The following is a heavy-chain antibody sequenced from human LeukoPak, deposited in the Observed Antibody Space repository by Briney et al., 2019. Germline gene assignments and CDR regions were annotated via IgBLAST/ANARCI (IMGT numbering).Heavy chain of an antibody. CDR1: GYTFTSYA. D-gene: IGHD6-13*01. J-gene: IGHJ1*01. V-gene: IGHV1-3*01. Sequence: GSVKVSCKASGYTFTSYAMHCVRPGPEERLGWVGWINAGNGNTKYSQKFQGRVTITTNTSASTAYMEFSSMSSEDTAVYYCARDAAAGMMLVPEYFQHWGQGTLVTVSS. CDR3: ARDAAAGMMLVPEYFQH. CDR2: INAGNGNT.